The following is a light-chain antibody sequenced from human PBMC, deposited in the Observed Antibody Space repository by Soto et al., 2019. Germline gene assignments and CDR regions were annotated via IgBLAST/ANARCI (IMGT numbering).Light chain of an antibody. CDR2: DTS. CDR3: LLSYNGPKV. V-gene: IGLV7-46*01. J-gene: IGLJ2*01. Sequence: QAVLTQEPSLTVSTGGKVTLTCGSSTGPVTSGHYPYWFHQKPGQAPRTLIYDTSNKHSWTPARFSGFLLGGKAALTLSGAQPEDEADYYCLLSYNGPKVFGGGTKVTVL. CDR1: TGPVTSGHY.